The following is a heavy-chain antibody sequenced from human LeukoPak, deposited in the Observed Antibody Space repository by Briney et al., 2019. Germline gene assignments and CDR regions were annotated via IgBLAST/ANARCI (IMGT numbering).Heavy chain of an antibody. V-gene: IGHV3-48*03. CDR2: ISSSGSTI. Sequence: TGGSLRLSCAASGFTFSSYEMNWVRQAPGKGLEWVSYISSSGSTIYYADSVKGRFTISRDNAKNSLYLQMNSLRAEDTAVYYCARLGPMATTVYFDYWGQGTLVTVSS. J-gene: IGHJ4*02. CDR1: GFTFSSYE. D-gene: IGHD5-24*01. CDR3: ARLGPMATTVYFDY.